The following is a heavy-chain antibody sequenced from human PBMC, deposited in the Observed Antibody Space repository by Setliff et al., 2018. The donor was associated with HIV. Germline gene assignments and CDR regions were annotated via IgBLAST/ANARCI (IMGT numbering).Heavy chain of an antibody. J-gene: IGHJ4*02. V-gene: IGHV4-34*01. CDR3: ARALYTYGPIPFDY. CDR1: GGSFSAYS. Sequence: KPSETLSLTCAVYGGSFSAYSWNWIRQPPGKGLEWIGEINHSGSTSYNPSLKSRVTMSVDTSKNQFSLKLTSVTAADTAVYYCARALYTYGPIPFDYWGQGTLVTVSS. CDR2: INHSGST. D-gene: IGHD5-18*01.